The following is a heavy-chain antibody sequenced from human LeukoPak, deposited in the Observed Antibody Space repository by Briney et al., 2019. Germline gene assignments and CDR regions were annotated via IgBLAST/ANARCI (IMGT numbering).Heavy chain of an antibody. CDR1: GYTFTSYG. D-gene: IGHD3-9*01. V-gene: IGHV1-18*01. CDR2: ISAYNGNT. CDR3: ARSSHYDILTGYSEEDAFDI. Sequence: ASVKVSCKASGYTFTSYGISWVRQAPGQGLEWMGWISAYNGNTNYAQKLQGRVTMTTDTSTSTAYMELRSLRSDDTAVYYCARSSHYDILTGYSEEDAFDIWGQGTMVTVSS. J-gene: IGHJ3*02.